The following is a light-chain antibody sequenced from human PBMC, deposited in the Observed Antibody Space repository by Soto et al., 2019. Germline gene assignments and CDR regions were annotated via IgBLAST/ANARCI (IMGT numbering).Light chain of an antibody. Sequence: EIVLTQSPATLSLSPGERASLSCRASQSVGNSLAWYQHKPGQAPRLLIYDVSNRATGIPARFSGSGSGTDFTLTISSLEPEDCAVYYCQQCVIWPLFTFGPGTKVDIK. CDR1: QSVGNS. CDR3: QQCVIWPLFT. J-gene: IGKJ3*01. V-gene: IGKV3-11*01. CDR2: DVS.